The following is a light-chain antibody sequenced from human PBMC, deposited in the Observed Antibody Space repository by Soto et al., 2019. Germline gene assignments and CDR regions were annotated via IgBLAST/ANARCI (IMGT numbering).Light chain of an antibody. CDR3: QQYGGSPST. V-gene: IGKV3-20*01. CDR2: GAS. Sequence: EIVLTQSPGTVSLSPGERATLSCRASQSIKSNSLAWYQQRPGQAPRLLIYGASSRATGIPDRFSGSGSGTDFTLTISRLEPEDFAVYYCQQYGGSPSTFGQGIKVEIK. CDR1: QSIKSNS. J-gene: IGKJ1*01.